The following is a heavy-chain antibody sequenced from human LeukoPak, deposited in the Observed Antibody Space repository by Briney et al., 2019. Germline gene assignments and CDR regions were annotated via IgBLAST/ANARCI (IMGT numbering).Heavy chain of an antibody. CDR1: GFTFSSYW. CDR3: ARDYDFWSGYGPADY. CDR2: INSDGSST. V-gene: IGHV3-74*01. D-gene: IGHD3-3*01. J-gene: IGHJ4*02. Sequence: GGSLRLSCAASGFTFSSYWMHWVRHAPGKGLVWVSRINSDGSSTSYADSVKGRSTISRDNAKNTLYLQMNSLRAEDTAVYYCARDYDFWSGYGPADYWGQGTLVTVSS.